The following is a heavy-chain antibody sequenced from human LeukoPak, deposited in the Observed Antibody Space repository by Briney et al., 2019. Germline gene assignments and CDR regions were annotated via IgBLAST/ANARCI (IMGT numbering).Heavy chain of an antibody. V-gene: IGHV3-23*01. D-gene: IGHD3-9*01. CDR2: ITDSGDDT. CDR3: AKSPLRYCIISNCYPLDF. Sequence: PGGSLRLSCTTSGFTFSHYAMAWVRQAPGKGLEWVSVITDSGDDTHHADSVKGRFTMSRDNSKNTLYLQMNSLRAEDTAVYYCAKSPLRYCIISNCYPLDFWGRGALVTVSS. J-gene: IGHJ4*02. CDR1: GFTFSHYA.